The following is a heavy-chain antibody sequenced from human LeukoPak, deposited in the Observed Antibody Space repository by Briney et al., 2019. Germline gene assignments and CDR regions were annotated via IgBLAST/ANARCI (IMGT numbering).Heavy chain of an antibody. CDR1: GFTFDDYA. Sequence: GGSLRLSCAASGFTFDDYAMHWVRQAPGKGLEWVSGISWNSGSIGYADSVKGRFTISRDNAKNSLYLQMNSLRAEDTALYYCAKDMGESIAVAGTTNYYYYGMDVWGQGTTVTVPS. V-gene: IGHV3-9*01. CDR3: AKDMGESIAVAGTTNYYYYGMDV. J-gene: IGHJ6*02. D-gene: IGHD6-19*01. CDR2: ISWNSGSI.